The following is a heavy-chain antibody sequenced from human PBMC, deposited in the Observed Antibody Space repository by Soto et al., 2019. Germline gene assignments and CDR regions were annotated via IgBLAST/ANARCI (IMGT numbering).Heavy chain of an antibody. CDR1: GFTFSTYT. V-gene: IGHV3-21*01. D-gene: IGHD3-10*01. Sequence: PGGSLRLSCAASGFTFSTYTMNWVRQAPGKGLEWISSISSGSSYIYYAGSVKGRFTISRDNAKNSLFLQMNSLRADDTAVYYCARDILSGGAYPDSWGQGTKLTVSS. J-gene: IGHJ5*01. CDR3: ARDILSGGAYPDS. CDR2: ISSGSSYI.